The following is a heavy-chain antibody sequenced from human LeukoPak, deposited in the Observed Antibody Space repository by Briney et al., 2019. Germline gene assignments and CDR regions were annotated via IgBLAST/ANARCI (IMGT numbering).Heavy chain of an antibody. CDR1: GGSISSYY. CDR3: ARYSSSSDWFDP. J-gene: IGHJ5*02. CDR2: IYYSGST. Sequence: SETLSLTCTVSGGSISSYYWSWIRQPPGKGLEWIAYIYYSGSTNYNPSLKSRVTISVDTSKNQFSLKLSSVAAADTAVYYCARYSSSSDWFDPWGQGTLVTVSS. D-gene: IGHD6-6*01. V-gene: IGHV4-59*01.